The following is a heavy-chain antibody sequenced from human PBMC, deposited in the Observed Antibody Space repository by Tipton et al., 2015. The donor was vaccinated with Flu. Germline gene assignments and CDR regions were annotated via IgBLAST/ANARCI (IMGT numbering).Heavy chain of an antibody. CDR1: SGSISSGSYY. V-gene: IGHV4-61*02. CDR3: ARGGDGYNPIDY. D-gene: IGHD5-24*01. Sequence: TLSLTCTVSSGSISSGSYYWSWIRQPAGKGLEWIGRIYTSGSTNYNPSLKSRVTISVDTSKNQFSLKLSSVTAADTAVYYCARGGDGYNPIDYWGQGTLVTVSS. CDR2: IYTSGST. J-gene: IGHJ4*02.